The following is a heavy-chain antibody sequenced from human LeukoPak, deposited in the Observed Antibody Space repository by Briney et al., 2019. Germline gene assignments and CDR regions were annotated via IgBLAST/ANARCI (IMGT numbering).Heavy chain of an antibody. CDR1: GGSFSGYY. V-gene: IGHV4-34*01. Sequence: SETLSLTCAVYGGSFSGYYWSWIRQPPGKGLEWIGEINHSGSTNYNPSLKSRVTISVDTSKNQFSLKLSSVTAADTAVYYCARGRWELVRDYYYYYYMDVWGKGTTVTVSS. CDR2: INHSGST. J-gene: IGHJ6*03. D-gene: IGHD2-15*01. CDR3: ARGRWELVRDYYYYYYMDV.